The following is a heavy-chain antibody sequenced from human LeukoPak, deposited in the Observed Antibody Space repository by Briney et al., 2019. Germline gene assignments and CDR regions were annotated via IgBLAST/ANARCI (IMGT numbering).Heavy chain of an antibody. V-gene: IGHV1-18*01. CDR3: ARVTITFGGVIAPFDH. Sequence: GASVKVSCKASGYTFTSYGISWVRQAPGQGLEWMGWISAYNGNTNYAQKLQGRVTMTTDTSTSTAYMELRSLRSDDTAVYYCARVTITFGGVIAPFDHWGQGTLVTVSS. CDR2: ISAYNGNT. D-gene: IGHD3-16*02. CDR1: GYTFTSYG. J-gene: IGHJ4*02.